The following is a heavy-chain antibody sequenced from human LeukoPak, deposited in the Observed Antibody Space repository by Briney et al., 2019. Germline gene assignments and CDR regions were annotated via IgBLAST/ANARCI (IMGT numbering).Heavy chain of an antibody. CDR1: GFIFSLYC. J-gene: IGHJ6*02. D-gene: IGHD5-24*01. CDR2: IKGEGSIR. CDR3: VRDNYRPVMDV. Sequence: PGGSLRLSCAASGFIFSLYCMHWVRQAPGKGPMWVSRIKGEGSIREYADSVKGRCTISRDNANNTLSLQLNSLRAEDTAVYYCVRDNYRPVMDVWRQGTTVTVSS. V-gene: IGHV3-74*03.